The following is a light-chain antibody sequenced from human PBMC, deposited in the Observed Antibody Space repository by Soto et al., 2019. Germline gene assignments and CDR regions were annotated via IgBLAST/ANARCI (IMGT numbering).Light chain of an antibody. CDR3: QQSYSRPLT. CDR2: GAS. Sequence: DIQMTQSPCSLSASVGDRVTITCRASQYISSYVNWYQQKPGKAPKFLIYGASDLQRGVPSRFSGSGSGTDFTLTINSLQPEDFATYYCQQSYSRPLTFGPGTKLDIK. V-gene: IGKV1-39*01. J-gene: IGKJ3*01. CDR1: QYISSY.